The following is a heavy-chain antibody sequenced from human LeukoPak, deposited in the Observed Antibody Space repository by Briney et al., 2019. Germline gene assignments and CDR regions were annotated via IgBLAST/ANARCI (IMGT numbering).Heavy chain of an antibody. CDR3: ATGRPDLAAAVTYDF. V-gene: IGHV1-8*01. D-gene: IGHD6-13*01. CDR2: LNPNSGKT. CDR1: GYTFTRCD. J-gene: IGHJ4*02. Sequence: ASVKVSCTPSGYTFTRCDINWLRQATGQGPEWMGWLNPNSGKTGYAQKFQGRVTLNHDTARSTAYMELSNLRFEDTAVYYCATGRPDLAAAVTYDFWGQGTLITVSS.